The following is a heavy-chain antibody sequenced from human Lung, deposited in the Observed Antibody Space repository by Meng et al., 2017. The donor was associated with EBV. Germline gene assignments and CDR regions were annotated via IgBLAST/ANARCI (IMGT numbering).Heavy chain of an antibody. J-gene: IGHJ4*02. CDR2: INHSGST. CDR3: AREVGGSYYPNY. V-gene: IGHV4-34*01. D-gene: IGHD1-26*01. Sequence: QVQLQQWGAGLLKPSETLSLTCAVYGGSFSGYDWSWIRQPPGKGLEWIGEINHSGSTNYNPSLKSRLTISVDTSKNQFSLKLSSVTAADTAVYFCAREVGGSYYPNYWGQGTLVTVSS. CDR1: GGSFSGYD.